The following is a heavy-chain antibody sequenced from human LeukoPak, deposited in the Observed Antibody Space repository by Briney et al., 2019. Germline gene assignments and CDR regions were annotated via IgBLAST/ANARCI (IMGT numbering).Heavy chain of an antibody. CDR3: ARDSSTYAGPPDY. V-gene: IGHV3-48*01. CDR1: GFTFISYS. Sequence: GGSLRLSCAASGFTFISYSMIWVRQAARKGLEGVSYIGAAGSTIYYADSVKGRFTISRDNAKNSLFLQMNSLRAEDTAVYYCARDSSTYAGPPDYWGQGTLVTVSS. D-gene: IGHD2-2*01. J-gene: IGHJ4*02. CDR2: IGAAGSTI.